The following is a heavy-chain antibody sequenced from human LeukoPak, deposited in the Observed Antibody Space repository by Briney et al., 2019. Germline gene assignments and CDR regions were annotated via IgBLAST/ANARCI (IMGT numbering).Heavy chain of an antibody. D-gene: IGHD3-10*01. CDR2: INHSGST. CDR1: GGSFSGYY. CDR3: ARGWGYGSGSYSFGYYYGVDV. J-gene: IGHJ6*04. V-gene: IGHV4-34*01. Sequence: PSETLSLTCAVYGGSFSGYYWSWIRQPPVKGLEWIGEINHSGSTNYNPSLKSRVTISVDTSKNQFSLKLSSVTAADTAVYYCARGWGYGSGSYSFGYYYGVDVWGKGTTVTVSS.